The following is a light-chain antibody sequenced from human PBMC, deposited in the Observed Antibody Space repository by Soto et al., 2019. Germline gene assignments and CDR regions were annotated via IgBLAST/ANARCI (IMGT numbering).Light chain of an antibody. V-gene: IGKV3-20*01. CDR3: QQYGSSGT. Sequence: IVLTQFPVTLSLSPGERATLSCRASQSIRNYLAWYQQKPGQAPRLLIYGASNRATGIPDRFSGSGSGTDFTLTISRLEPEDFAVYYCQQYGSSGTFGQGTKVDIK. CDR1: QSIRNY. CDR2: GAS. J-gene: IGKJ1*01.